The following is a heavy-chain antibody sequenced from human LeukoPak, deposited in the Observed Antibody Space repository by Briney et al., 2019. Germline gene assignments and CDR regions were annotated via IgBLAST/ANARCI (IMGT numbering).Heavy chain of an antibody. CDR1: SGSINNYY. J-gene: IGHJ6*02. D-gene: IGHD6-19*01. CDR2: VNYSGST. Sequence: SVTLSLTCTLSSGSINNYYWSWIRQPPGKRLEWIRFVNYSGSTNYNPSLKSRATISVDTSKNQFSLKLSSVTAADTAVYYCARLGLGGGWPPHGMDVWGQGTTVTVSS. V-gene: IGHV4-59*08. CDR3: ARLGLGGGWPPHGMDV.